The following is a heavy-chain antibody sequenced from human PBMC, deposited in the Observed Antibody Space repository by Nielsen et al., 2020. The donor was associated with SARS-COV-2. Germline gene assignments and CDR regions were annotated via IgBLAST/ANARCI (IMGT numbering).Heavy chain of an antibody. D-gene: IGHD3-10*01. CDR2: ISSSGSTI. J-gene: IGHJ4*02. Sequence: GGSLRLSCAASGFTFSSYEMNWVRQAPGKGLEWVSYISSSGSTIYYADSVKGRFTISRDNAKNSLYLQMNSLRAEYTAVYYCARDSVLLWFGELFTLPFDYWGQGTLVTVSS. CDR3: ARDSVLLWFGELFTLPFDY. CDR1: GFTFSSYE. V-gene: IGHV3-48*03.